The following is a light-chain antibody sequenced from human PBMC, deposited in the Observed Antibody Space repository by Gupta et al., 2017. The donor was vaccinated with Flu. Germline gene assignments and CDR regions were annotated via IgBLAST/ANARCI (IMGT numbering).Light chain of an antibody. CDR2: TVT. Sequence: GQSVTISCTGRSSDVGSYDYASWLQQHPGKAPTFVIYTVTERPSGVPERFSGSKSGETASLTISGLQAEDQASHYCCPYAGTFTFVFGGGP. J-gene: IGLJ2*01. CDR1: SSDVGSYDY. V-gene: IGLV2-11*01. CDR3: CPYAGTFTFV.